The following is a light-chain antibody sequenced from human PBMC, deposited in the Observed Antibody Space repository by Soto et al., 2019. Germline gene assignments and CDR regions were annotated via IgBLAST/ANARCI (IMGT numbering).Light chain of an antibody. CDR3: QQYDNLPPTWT. Sequence: DIRMTQSPSTLSASVGDRVTITCRASQSISSWLAWYQQKPGKAPKLLIYDASSLESGVPSRFSGSGSGTEFTLTISSLQPEDIATYYCQQYDNLPPTWTFGQGTKVDIK. CDR2: DAS. J-gene: IGKJ1*01. CDR1: QSISSW. V-gene: IGKV1-5*01.